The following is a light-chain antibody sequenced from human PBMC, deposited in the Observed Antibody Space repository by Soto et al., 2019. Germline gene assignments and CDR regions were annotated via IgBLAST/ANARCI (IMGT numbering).Light chain of an antibody. V-gene: IGLV2-23*01. CDR3: CSYAGSSTYV. CDR2: EGS. J-gene: IGLJ1*01. Sequence: QSVLTQPAAVSGSPGQSITISCTGTSSDIGTYNLVSWYQQHPGKAPKLMIFEGSERPSGVSNRFSASTSGNTASLTISGLQAEDEADYYCCSYAGSSTYVFGTGTKLTVL. CDR1: SSDIGTYNL.